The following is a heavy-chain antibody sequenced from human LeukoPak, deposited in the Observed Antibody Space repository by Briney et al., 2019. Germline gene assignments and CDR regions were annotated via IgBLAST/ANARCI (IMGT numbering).Heavy chain of an antibody. J-gene: IGHJ3*02. D-gene: IGHD3-22*01. CDR2: IYYSGST. Sequence: SETLSLTCTVSGGSISSYYWSWIRQPPGKGLEWIGYIYYSGSTNYNPSLKSRVTISVDTSKNQFSLKLSSVTAADTAVYYCARRHYYDSSGPTFDAFDIWGQGTMVTVSS. CDR3: ARRHYYDSSGPTFDAFDI. CDR1: GGSISSYY. V-gene: IGHV4-59*08.